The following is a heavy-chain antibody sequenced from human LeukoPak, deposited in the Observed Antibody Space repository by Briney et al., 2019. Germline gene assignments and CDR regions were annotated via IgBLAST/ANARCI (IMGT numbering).Heavy chain of an antibody. CDR1: GFTVSSNY. J-gene: IGHJ6*03. V-gene: IGHV3-21*01. Sequence: PGGSLRLSYAASGFTVSSNYMSWVRQAQGKGLEWVSSISSSSSYIYYADSVKGRFTISRDNAKNSLYLQMNSLRAEDTAVYYCARARGIVVVPAVYYYYYYMDVWGKGTTVTVSS. CDR2: ISSSSSYI. CDR3: ARARGIVVVPAVYYYYYYMDV. D-gene: IGHD2-2*01.